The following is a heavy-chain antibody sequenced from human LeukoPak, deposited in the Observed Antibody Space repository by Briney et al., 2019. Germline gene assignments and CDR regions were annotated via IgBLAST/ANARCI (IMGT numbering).Heavy chain of an antibody. J-gene: IGHJ5*02. V-gene: IGHV3-23*01. CDR1: GFTFSSYA. D-gene: IGHD6-19*01. CDR2: ISGSGGST. CDR3: AKEGSIAVAGTNIP. Sequence: GGSLRLSCAASGFTFSSYAMSWVRQAPGKGLEWVSAISGSGGSTYYADSVKGRFTISRGNSKNTLYLQMNSLRAEDTAVYYCAKEGSIAVAGTNIPWGQGTLVTVSS.